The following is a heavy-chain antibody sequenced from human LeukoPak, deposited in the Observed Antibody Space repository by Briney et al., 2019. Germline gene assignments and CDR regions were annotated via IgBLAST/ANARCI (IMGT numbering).Heavy chain of an antibody. Sequence: GRSLRLSCAASGFTFSSYGMHWVRQAPGKGLEWVAVISYDGSNKYYADSVKGRFTISRDNSKNTLYLQMNSLRAEDTAVYYCAKERGDIAAAGIWEAYYYGMDVWGQGTTVTVSS. D-gene: IGHD6-13*01. CDR1: GFTFSSYG. CDR2: ISYDGSNK. V-gene: IGHV3-30*18. CDR3: AKERGDIAAAGIWEAYYYGMDV. J-gene: IGHJ6*02.